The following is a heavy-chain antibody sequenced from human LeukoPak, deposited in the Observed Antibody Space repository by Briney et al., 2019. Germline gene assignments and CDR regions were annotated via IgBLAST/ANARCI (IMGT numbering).Heavy chain of an antibody. Sequence: SETLSLTCAVYGGSFSGYYWSWIRQSPGKGLEWIGEINQSGSTNYNPSLKSRVTISVDTSKNQFSLKLNSVTAADTAVYYCARWEWLRGFDYWGQGTLITVSS. J-gene: IGHJ4*02. D-gene: IGHD3-3*01. V-gene: IGHV4-34*01. CDR3: ARWEWLRGFDY. CDR1: GGSFSGYY. CDR2: INQSGST.